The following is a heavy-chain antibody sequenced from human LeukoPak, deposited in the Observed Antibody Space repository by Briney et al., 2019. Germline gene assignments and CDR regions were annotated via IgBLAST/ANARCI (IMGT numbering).Heavy chain of an antibody. CDR1: GFTFSNYG. J-gene: IGHJ5*02. CDR3: AKILVTYNWFDP. CDR2: ISGSGGST. D-gene: IGHD5-18*01. V-gene: IGHV3-23*01. Sequence: GGSLRLSCAASGFTFSNYGMTWVRQAPGKGLEWVSGISGSGGSTYYADSVKGRFTISRDNSKNTLYLQMNSLRAEDTAVYYCAKILVTYNWFDPWGQGTLVTVSS.